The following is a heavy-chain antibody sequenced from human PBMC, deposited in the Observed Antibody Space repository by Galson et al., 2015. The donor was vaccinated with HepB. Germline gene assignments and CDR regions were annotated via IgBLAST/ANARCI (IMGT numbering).Heavy chain of an antibody. CDR1: GFTFNSYN. V-gene: IGHV3-30*04. J-gene: IGHJ3*01. Sequence: SLRLSCAASGFTFNSYNMHWVRQAPGRGLEWVALISYDGRNQNYADSVKGRFTISRDNSKSTQYLQMSSLRAEDTAVYYCARSYFDFAWGKYHDSFDVWGQGTVVTVSS. D-gene: IGHD3-16*01. CDR3: ARSYFDFAWGKYHDSFDV. CDR2: ISYDGRNQ.